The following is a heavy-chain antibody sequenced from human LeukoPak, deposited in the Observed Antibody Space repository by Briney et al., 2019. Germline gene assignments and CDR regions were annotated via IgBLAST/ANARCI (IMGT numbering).Heavy chain of an antibody. CDR1: GYTFTTYW. CDR2: IYPGDSDP. D-gene: IGHD6-13*01. V-gene: IGHV5-51*01. Sequence: KPGESLKISCKGSGYTFTTYWIGWVRQMPGKGLEWMGIIYPGDSDPRYSPSFQGQVTISADTSISTAYLQWRSLKASDSAMHYCVRHGLGSSWFGFDYWGQGTLVTVSS. CDR3: VRHGLGSSWFGFDY. J-gene: IGHJ4*02.